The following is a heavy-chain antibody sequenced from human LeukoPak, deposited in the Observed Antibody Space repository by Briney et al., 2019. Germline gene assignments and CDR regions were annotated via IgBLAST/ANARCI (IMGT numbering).Heavy chain of an antibody. D-gene: IGHD3-3*01. CDR2: IMPVFRTA. V-gene: IGHV1-69*05. CDR1: GGTFKNFA. J-gene: IGHJ3*02. CDR3: ARDSILAIFAVPAPGAFDI. Sequence: GASVKVSCKASGGTFKNFAISWVRQAPGQGLEWMGGIMPVFRTADYAQGFQGRLTITTDESTSTAYMELSSLRSDDTAVYYCARDSILAIFAVPAPGAFDIWGQGTLVTVSS.